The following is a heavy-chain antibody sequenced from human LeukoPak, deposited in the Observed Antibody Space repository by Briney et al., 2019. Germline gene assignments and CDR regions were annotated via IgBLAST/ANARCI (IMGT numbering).Heavy chain of an antibody. D-gene: IGHD3-3*01. CDR1: GGSFSGYY. V-gene: IGHV4-34*01. J-gene: IGHJ3*02. Sequence: TSGTLSLTCAVYGGSFSGYYWSWIRQPPGKGLEWIGEINHSGSTNCNPSLKSRVTISVDTSKNQFSLKLSSVTAADTAVYYCARAYYDFWSGYPPGAFDIWGQGTMVTVSS. CDR3: ARAYYDFWSGYPPGAFDI. CDR2: INHSGST.